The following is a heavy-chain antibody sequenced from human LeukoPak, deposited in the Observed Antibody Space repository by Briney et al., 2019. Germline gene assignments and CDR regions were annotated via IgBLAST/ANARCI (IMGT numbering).Heavy chain of an antibody. CDR2: ISSSGSTI. J-gene: IGHJ3*02. CDR3: ARGAFGVYAFDI. CDR1: GFTFSDYY. D-gene: IGHD3-3*01. V-gene: IGHV3-11*04. Sequence: GGSLRLSCAGSGFTFSDYYMSWIRQAPGKGLEWVSYISSSGSTIYYADSVKGRFTISRDNAKNTLYVQMNSLRVEDTAVYYCARGAFGVYAFDIWGQGTMVTVSS.